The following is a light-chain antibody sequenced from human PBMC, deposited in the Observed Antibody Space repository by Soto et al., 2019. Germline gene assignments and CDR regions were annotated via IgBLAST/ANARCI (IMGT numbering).Light chain of an antibody. J-gene: IGKJ4*01. CDR3: QQYYNSVLT. CDR1: QSISNF. CDR2: AAS. Sequence: DIQMTQSPSSLSASLVDMVSITCRASQSISNFLNWVQHKPGNAPKVLISAASTLQSGVPPRFSGSESGTDFTLTISSLQPEDSASYYCQQYYNSVLTFGGGTKVDIK. V-gene: IGKV1-39*01.